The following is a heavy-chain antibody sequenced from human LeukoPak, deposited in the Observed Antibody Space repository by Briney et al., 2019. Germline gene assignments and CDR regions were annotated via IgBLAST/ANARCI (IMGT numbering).Heavy chain of an antibody. J-gene: IGHJ3*01. CDR2: IYHDGST. CDR3: ATSVGSLLQPEEAFDL. V-gene: IGHV4-38-2*02. CDR1: GDSISSTYY. D-gene: IGHD1-14*01. Sequence: SETLSLTCTVSGDSISSTYYWGWIRQPPRKGLEWVGNIYHDGSTDYKSSLKSRVTISRNTSKKQSSLTLTSLTATDTAVYFCATSVGSLLQPEEAFDLWGQGTMITVSS.